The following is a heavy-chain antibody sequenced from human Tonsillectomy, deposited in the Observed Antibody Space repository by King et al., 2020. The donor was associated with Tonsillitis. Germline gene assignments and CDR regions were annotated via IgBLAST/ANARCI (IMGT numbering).Heavy chain of an antibody. CDR2: ISSSSSYT. V-gene: IGHV3-11*05. D-gene: IGHD2-15*01. CDR1: GFTFSDYY. J-gene: IGHJ3*02. Sequence: VQLVESGGGLVKPGGSLRLSCAASGFTFSDYYMSWIRQAPGKGLEWVSYISSSSSYTNYADSVKGRFTISRDNAKNSLYLQMTSLRAEDTAVYYCARTMGVASTPDAFDICGQGTMVTVSS. CDR3: ARTMGVASTPDAFDI.